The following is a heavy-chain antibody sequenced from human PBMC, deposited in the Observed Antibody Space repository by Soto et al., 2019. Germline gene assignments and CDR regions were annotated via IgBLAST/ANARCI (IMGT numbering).Heavy chain of an antibody. V-gene: IGHV1-18*01. Sequence: QVQLVQSGAEVKKPGASVKVSCKASGYTFTSYGISWVRQAPGQGLEWMGWISAYNGNTNYAQKLQGRVTMTTDTSTSTAYMELRSLRSDDTAVYYCARDRVRYYYDSSGPSPCDIWGQGTMVTVSS. CDR3: ARDRVRYYYDSSGPSPCDI. D-gene: IGHD3-22*01. J-gene: IGHJ3*02. CDR2: ISAYNGNT. CDR1: GYTFTSYG.